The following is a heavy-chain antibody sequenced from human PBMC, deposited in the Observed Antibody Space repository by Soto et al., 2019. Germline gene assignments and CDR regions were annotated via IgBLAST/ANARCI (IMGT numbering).Heavy chain of an antibody. CDR3: ARRSIFTWSDAFDI. V-gene: IGHV1-46*01. J-gene: IGHJ3*02. D-gene: IGHD3-3*01. CDR1: GYTFTSYY. Sequence: QVELVQSGAEVKKPGASVKVSCKAAGYTFTSYYMHWVRQAPGQGLEWMGFINPSGGITTYAQKFEARVIMTSDTSTSTVYMELRTLKSEDTAVYYCARRSIFTWSDAFDIWGQGTMVTVSA. CDR2: INPSGGIT.